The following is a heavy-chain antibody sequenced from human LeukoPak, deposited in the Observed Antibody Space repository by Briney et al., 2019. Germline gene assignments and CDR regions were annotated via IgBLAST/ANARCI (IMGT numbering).Heavy chain of an antibody. CDR3: ARGPYYDFWRVDGSWFDP. Sequence: PSETLSLTCRVSGGSISSYFWSWIRQPAGKGLEWIGRIYASGSTNYNLSLKSRVTISVDTSKNQFSLKLSSVTAADTAVYYCARGPYYDFWRVDGSWFDPWGQGTLVTVSS. D-gene: IGHD3-3*01. CDR2: IYASGST. J-gene: IGHJ5*02. CDR1: GGSISSYF. V-gene: IGHV4-4*07.